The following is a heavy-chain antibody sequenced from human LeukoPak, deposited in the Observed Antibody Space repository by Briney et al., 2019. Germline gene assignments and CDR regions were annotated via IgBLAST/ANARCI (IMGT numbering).Heavy chain of an antibody. Sequence: PGGSLRLSCAASGFTFSSYSMNWVRRAPGKGLEWVSSISNSGYYIYYADSLEGRFTISRDNAQNSLHLQMNSLRAEDTAVYYCAREGELGEGFDIWGQGTMVTVSS. CDR3: AREGELGEGFDI. J-gene: IGHJ3*02. CDR2: ISNSGYYI. V-gene: IGHV3-21*01. D-gene: IGHD3-16*01. CDR1: GFTFSSYS.